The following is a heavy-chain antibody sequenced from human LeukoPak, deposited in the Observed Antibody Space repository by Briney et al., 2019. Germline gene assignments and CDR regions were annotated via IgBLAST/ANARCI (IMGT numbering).Heavy chain of an antibody. D-gene: IGHD6-6*01. Sequence: GGSLRLSCAASGFTFSSYAMNWVRQAPGKGLECVSSISGSGIYTYYADPVKGRLTISRDNAKNSLYLQINSLRAEDTAVYYCAREDSSSLDVWGKGTTVTVSS. V-gene: IGHV3-21*01. J-gene: IGHJ6*04. CDR3: AREDSSSLDV. CDR2: ISGSGIYT. CDR1: GFTFSSYA.